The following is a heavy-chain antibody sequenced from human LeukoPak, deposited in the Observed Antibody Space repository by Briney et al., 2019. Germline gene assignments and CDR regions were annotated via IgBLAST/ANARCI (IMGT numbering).Heavy chain of an antibody. V-gene: IGHV4-34*01. Sequence: SETLSLTCAVYGGSFSGYYWSWIRQPPGKGLEWIGEINHSGSSNYNPSLKSRVTISVDTSKNQFSLKLSSVTAADTAVYYCARGPPQDAFDIWGQGTVVTVSS. CDR1: GGSFSGYY. J-gene: IGHJ3*02. CDR2: INHSGSS. CDR3: ARGPPQDAFDI.